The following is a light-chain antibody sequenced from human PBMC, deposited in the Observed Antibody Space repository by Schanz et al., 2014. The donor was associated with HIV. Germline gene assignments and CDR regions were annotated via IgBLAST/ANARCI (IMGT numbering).Light chain of an antibody. CDR2: DNY. V-gene: IGLV1-51*01. J-gene: IGLJ2*01. CDR3: GTWDSGRGAVV. CDR1: SYSIGNNF. Sequence: QSVLTQPPSVSAAPGQRVTISCSGHSYSIGNNFVSWFQQLPGTAPKLLIYDNYKRPSGIPDRFSGSKSGTSATLVITGLQTGDEADYYCGTWDSGRGAVVFGGGTKLT.